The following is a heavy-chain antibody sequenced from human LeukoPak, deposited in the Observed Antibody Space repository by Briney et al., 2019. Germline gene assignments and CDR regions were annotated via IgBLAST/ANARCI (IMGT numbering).Heavy chain of an antibody. CDR2: INSSGGST. J-gene: IGHJ3*02. D-gene: IGHD3-22*01. CDR1: GYTFTSYY. Sequence: GASVKVSFKASGYTFTSYYMHWVRQAPGQGLEWMGIINSSGGSTSYAQKFQGRVTMTRDTSTSTVYMELSSLRSEDTAVYYCARVKPNYYDSSAYGTFDIWGQGTMVTVSS. V-gene: IGHV1-46*01. CDR3: ARVKPNYYDSSAYGTFDI.